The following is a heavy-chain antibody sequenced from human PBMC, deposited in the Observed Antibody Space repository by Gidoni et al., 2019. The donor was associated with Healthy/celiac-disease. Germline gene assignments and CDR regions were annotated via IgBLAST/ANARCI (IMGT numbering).Heavy chain of an antibody. CDR2: IYYSGST. J-gene: IGHJ3*02. D-gene: IGHD3-3*01. CDR1: GGSISSYY. CDR3: ARGEWLLQLGDAFDI. Sequence: QVQLQESGPGLVKPSETLSLTCTVSGGSISSYYWSWIRQPPGKGLEWIGYIYYSGSTNYNPSLKSRVTISVDTSKNQFSLKLSSVTAADTAVYYCARGEWLLQLGDAFDIWGQGTMVTVSS. V-gene: IGHV4-59*08.